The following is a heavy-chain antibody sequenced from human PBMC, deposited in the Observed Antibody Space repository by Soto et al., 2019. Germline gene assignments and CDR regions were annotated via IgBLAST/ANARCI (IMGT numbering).Heavy chain of an antibody. Sequence: GGSLRLSCAASGFTFSSYGMHWVRQAPGKGLEWVAVISYDGSNKYYADSVKGRFTISRDNSKNTLYLQMNSLRAEDTVVYYCAKDLPFCWGQGTLVTVSS. J-gene: IGHJ4*02. CDR2: ISYDGSNK. V-gene: IGHV3-30*18. CDR3: AKDLPFC. CDR1: GFTFSSYG.